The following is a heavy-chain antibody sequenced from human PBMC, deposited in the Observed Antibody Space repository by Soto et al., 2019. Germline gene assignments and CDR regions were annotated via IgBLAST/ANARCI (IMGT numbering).Heavy chain of an antibody. CDR1: GGSISSSSYY. D-gene: IGHD7-27*01. J-gene: IGHJ4*02. CDR3: ARGPSGDKVDY. Sequence: LSLTCTVSGGSISSSSYYWGWIRQPPGKGLEWIGSIYDSGSTYYSPSLKCRVTISADTSKNQFSLKLNSVTAADTAVYYCARGPSGDKVDYWGQGIQVTVSS. CDR2: IYDSGST. V-gene: IGHV4-39*07.